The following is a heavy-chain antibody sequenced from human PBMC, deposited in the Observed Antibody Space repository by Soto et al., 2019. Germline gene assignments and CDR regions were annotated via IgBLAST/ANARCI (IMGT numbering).Heavy chain of an antibody. CDR2: ILSSGSA. CDR1: GDSITTHY. J-gene: IGHJ3*02. CDR3: ARSGDYDYDAFDI. D-gene: IGHD5-12*01. Sequence: SETLSLTCTVSGDSITTHYWGWIRQPPGKGLEWIGDILSSGSATYNPSLRSRVTISRDTSKNQASLRLSSVTAADTALYYFARSGDYDYDAFDIWGQGTMVT. V-gene: IGHV4-59*11.